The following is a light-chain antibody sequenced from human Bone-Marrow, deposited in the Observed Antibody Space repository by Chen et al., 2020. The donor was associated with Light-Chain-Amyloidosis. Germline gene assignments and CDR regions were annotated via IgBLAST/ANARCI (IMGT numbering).Light chain of an antibody. CDR1: DLPTKY. V-gene: IGLV3-25*03. Sequence: SYELTQPPAVAVSPGQTARINCSGDDLPTKYAYWYQEKPGQAPVLVIHSDTEKPSGISQRFSGSSSRTTATLTISGVQAEDEADYHCQSAYSSGTYEVIFGGGTKLTV. CDR3: QSAYSSGTYEVI. J-gene: IGLJ2*01. CDR2: SDT.